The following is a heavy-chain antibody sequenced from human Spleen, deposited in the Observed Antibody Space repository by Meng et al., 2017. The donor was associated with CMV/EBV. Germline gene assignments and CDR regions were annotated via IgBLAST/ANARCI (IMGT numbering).Heavy chain of an antibody. Sequence: VSSHSAAWNWIRQSPSRGLEWLGRTYYRSKWYNDYAVSVKSRISFNPDTPNNQFSLQLNSVTPEDTAVYYCARDPTLSSGWYYFDYWGQGTLVTVSS. V-gene: IGHV6-1*01. CDR1: VSSHSAA. J-gene: IGHJ4*02. CDR2: TYYRSKWYN. D-gene: IGHD6-19*01. CDR3: ARDPTLSSGWYYFDY.